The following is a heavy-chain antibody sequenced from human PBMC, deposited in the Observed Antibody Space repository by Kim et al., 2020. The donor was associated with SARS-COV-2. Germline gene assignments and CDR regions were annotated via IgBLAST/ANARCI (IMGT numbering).Heavy chain of an antibody. D-gene: IGHD3-22*01. J-gene: IGHJ4*02. Sequence: SETLSLTCAVYGGSFSGYYWSWIRQPPGKGLEWIGEINHSGSTNYNPSLKSRVTISVDTSKNQFSLKLSSVTAADTAVYYCARGAHYYYDSSGRVRDYWGQGTLVTVSS. V-gene: IGHV4-34*01. CDR2: INHSGST. CDR3: ARGAHYYYDSSGRVRDY. CDR1: GGSFSGYY.